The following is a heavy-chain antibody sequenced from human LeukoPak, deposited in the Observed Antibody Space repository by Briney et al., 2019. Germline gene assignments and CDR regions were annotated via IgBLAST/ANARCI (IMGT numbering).Heavy chain of an antibody. D-gene: IGHD6-19*01. Sequence: MASETLSLTCTVSGGSISSSSYYWGWIRQPPGXXXEWIGSIYYSGSTYYNPSLKSRVTISVDTSKNQFSLKLSSVTAADTAVYYCARVYSSGWFDYWGQGTLVTVSS. CDR2: IYYSGST. V-gene: IGHV4-39*01. J-gene: IGHJ4*02. CDR3: ARVYSSGWFDY. CDR1: GGSISSSSYY.